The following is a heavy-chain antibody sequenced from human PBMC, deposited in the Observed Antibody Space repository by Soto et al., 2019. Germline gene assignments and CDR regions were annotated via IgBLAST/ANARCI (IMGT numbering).Heavy chain of an antibody. CDR1: GGSISSYY. Sequence: ETLSLTCTVSGGSISSYYWSWIRQPPGKGLEWIGGYSGFTNYNPSLESRATISVDHSKNQFFLTLRSVTAADTAVYYCARDYGDYSFFFDYWGQGALVTVSS. D-gene: IGHD4-17*01. V-gene: IGHV4-59*01. J-gene: IGHJ4*02. CDR3: ARDYGDYSFFFDY. CDR2: YSGFT.